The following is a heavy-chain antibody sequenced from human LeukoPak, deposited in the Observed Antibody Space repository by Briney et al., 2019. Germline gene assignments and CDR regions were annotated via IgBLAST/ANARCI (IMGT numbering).Heavy chain of an antibody. D-gene: IGHD3-22*01. Sequence: PGGSLRLSCAASGFTLSHHGMHWVRQAPGKGLEWVAFILFDGSKKYFVDSVKGRFTISRDNSNNAVSLQMNNLRTEDTAMYYCARAVDKGTGYYMDFWGRGTLVTVSS. J-gene: IGHJ4*02. CDR3: ARAVDKGTGYYMDF. V-gene: IGHV3-30*02. CDR2: ILFDGSKK. CDR1: GFTLSHHG.